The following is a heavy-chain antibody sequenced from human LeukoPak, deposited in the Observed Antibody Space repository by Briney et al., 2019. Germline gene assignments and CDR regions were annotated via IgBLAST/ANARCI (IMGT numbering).Heavy chain of an antibody. CDR3: ASISERT. J-gene: IGHJ4*02. CDR2: TSSSSNYI. V-gene: IGHV3-21*01. Sequence: PGGSLRVSCAASGFTFSSYSMNWVRQAPGKGLEWVSSTSSSSNYIYYADTVKGRFTISRDNAKNSLYVQMNSLRAEDTAVYYCASISERTWGQGTLVTVSS. CDR1: GFTFSSYS. D-gene: IGHD3/OR15-3a*01.